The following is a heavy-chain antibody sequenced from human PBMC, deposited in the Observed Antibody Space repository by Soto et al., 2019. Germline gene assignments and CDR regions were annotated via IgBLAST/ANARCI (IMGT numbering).Heavy chain of an antibody. CDR1: GGSISSYY. CDR2: IYYSGST. Sequence: SSETLSLTCTVSGGSISSYYWSWIRQPPGKGLEWIGYIYYSGSTNYNPSLKSRVTISVDTSKNQFSLKLSSVTAADTAVYYCARHGMTTVTTFFDYWGQGTLVTVSS. V-gene: IGHV4-59*08. J-gene: IGHJ4*02. CDR3: ARHGMTTVTTFFDY. D-gene: IGHD4-17*01.